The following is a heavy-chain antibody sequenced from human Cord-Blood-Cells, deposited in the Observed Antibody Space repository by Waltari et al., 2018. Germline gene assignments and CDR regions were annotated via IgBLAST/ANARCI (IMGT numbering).Heavy chain of an antibody. CDR3: AKSNTAMVDY. J-gene: IGHJ4*02. Sequence: EVQLVESGGGLVQPGGSLRLSCAASGFTFSSYAMSWVRQAPGKGLEGVSAIGCIVCSTSYSDSVKGRFTISRDNSKNTLYLQMTSLRAEDTAVYYCAKSNTAMVDYWGQGTLVTVSS. CDR1: GFTFSSYA. D-gene: IGHD5-18*01. CDR2: IGCIVCST. V-gene: IGHV3-23*04.